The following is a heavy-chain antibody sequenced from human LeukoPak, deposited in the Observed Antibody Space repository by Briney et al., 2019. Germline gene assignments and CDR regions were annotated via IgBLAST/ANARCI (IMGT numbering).Heavy chain of an antibody. CDR2: ISSSSSYI. CDR3: ARDREYSSGYLDY. J-gene: IGHJ4*02. D-gene: IGHD6-19*01. Sequence: GGSLRLSCAASGFTFSSYSMNWVRQAPGKGLEWVSSISSSSSYIYYVDSVKGRFTISRDNAKNSLYLQMNGLRAEDTAVYYCARDREYSSGYLDYWGQGTLVTVSS. V-gene: IGHV3-21*01. CDR1: GFTFSSYS.